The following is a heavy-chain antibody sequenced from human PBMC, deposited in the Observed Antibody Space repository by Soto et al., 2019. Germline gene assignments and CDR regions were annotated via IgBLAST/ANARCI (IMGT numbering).Heavy chain of an antibody. Sequence: QVQLQQWGAGLLKPSETLSLTCAVYGGSFSGYYWTWIRQPPGTGLEWSGEINHSGSTNYNPSLKSGVTISVDTCQNQISLKLSSVSAVDKAVYYCARDKVTGLFDYCGEGTLVTVSS. D-gene: IGHD2-8*02. V-gene: IGHV4-34*01. CDR2: INHSGST. CDR3: ARDKVTGLFDY. CDR1: GGSFSGYY. J-gene: IGHJ4*02.